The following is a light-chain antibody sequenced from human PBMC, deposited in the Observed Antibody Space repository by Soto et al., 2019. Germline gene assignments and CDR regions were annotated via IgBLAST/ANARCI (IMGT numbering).Light chain of an antibody. J-gene: IGLJ1*01. CDR3: SAYTISSTNV. CDR1: SSDVGGYNY. CDR2: DVS. V-gene: IGLV2-14*01. Sequence: QSVLTQPASVSGSPGQSITISCTGTSSDVGGYNYVSWYQQHPGKAPKLMIYDVSSRPSEVSNRFSGSKSGNTASLTISGLQTEDEADYYCSAYTISSTNVFGAGTKSPS.